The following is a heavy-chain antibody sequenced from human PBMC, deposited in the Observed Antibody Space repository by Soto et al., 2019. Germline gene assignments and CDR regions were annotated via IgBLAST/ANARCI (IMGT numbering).Heavy chain of an antibody. CDR2: IYSGGST. Sequence: EVQLVESGGGLVQPGGSLRLSCAASGFTVSTNYMTWVRQAPGKGLEWVSVIYSGGSTYYADSVKGRFTISRDNSKNTLYLQMNSLRAEDTAVYYCARIRVGGYDPCYYFDYWGQGTLVTVSS. D-gene: IGHD5-12*01. CDR1: GFTVSTNY. J-gene: IGHJ4*02. V-gene: IGHV3-66*01. CDR3: ARIRVGGYDPCYYFDY.